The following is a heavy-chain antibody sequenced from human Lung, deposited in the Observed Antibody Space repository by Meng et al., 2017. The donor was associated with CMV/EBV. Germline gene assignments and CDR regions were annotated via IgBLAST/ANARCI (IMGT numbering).Heavy chain of an antibody. D-gene: IGHD3-3*01. V-gene: IGHV4-59*01. CDR3: ARASYYDFWSGPVNWFDP. Sequence: SETLSLXXTVSGGSISSYYWSWIRQPPGKGLEWIGYIYYSGITNYNPSLKSRVTISVDTSKNQFSLKLSSVTAADTAVYYCARASYYDFWSGPVNWFDPWGQGXLVTVSS. J-gene: IGHJ5*02. CDR1: GGSISSYY. CDR2: IYYSGIT.